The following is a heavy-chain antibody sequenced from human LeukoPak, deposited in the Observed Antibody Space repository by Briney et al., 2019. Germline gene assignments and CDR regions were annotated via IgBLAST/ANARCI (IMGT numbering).Heavy chain of an antibody. CDR3: ARYQRLAAAAFDI. CDR2: ISSSSSTI. J-gene: IGHJ3*02. V-gene: IGHV3-48*04. Sequence: GGSLRLSCAASGFTFSSYSMNWVRQAPGKGLEWVSYISSSSSTIYYADSVKGRFTISRDNAKNSLYLQMNSLRAEDTAVYYCARYQRLAAAAFDIWGQGTMVTVSS. D-gene: IGHD6-13*01. CDR1: GFTFSSYS.